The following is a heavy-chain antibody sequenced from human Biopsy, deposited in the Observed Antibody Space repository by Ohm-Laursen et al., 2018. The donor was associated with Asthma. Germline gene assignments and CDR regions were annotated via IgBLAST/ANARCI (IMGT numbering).Heavy chain of an antibody. V-gene: IGHV3-30*03. J-gene: IGHJ6*02. CDR1: GFTFSNYG. Sequence: SLRLSCAASGFTFSNYGMHWVRQAPGKGLEWVAVISFDGSNKDFADSVKGRFTISRDNSRNTLHLEMNSLRPEDSAVYYCTRDRFYNSVTSESFYYGVDVWGQGTTVTVSS. D-gene: IGHD2-21*02. CDR3: TRDRFYNSVTSESFYYGVDV. CDR2: ISFDGSNK.